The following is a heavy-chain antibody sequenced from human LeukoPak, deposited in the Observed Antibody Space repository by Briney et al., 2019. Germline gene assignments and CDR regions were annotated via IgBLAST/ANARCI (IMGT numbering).Heavy chain of an antibody. CDR3: ARGRDYDFWSGYYTNHHFDY. V-gene: IGHV1-8*01. CDR2: MNPNSGNT. D-gene: IGHD3-3*01. J-gene: IGHJ4*02. Sequence: ASVKVSCKASGYTFTSYDINWVRQATGQGLEWMGWMNPNSGNTGYAQEFQGRVTMTRNTSISTAYMELSSLRSEDTAVYYCARGRDYDFWSGYYTNHHFDYWGQGTLVTVSS. CDR1: GYTFTSYD.